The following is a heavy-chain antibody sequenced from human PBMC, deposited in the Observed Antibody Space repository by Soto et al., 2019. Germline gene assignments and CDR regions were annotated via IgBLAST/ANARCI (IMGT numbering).Heavy chain of an antibody. D-gene: IGHD1-1*01. CDR3: ARERGTTVTMGRCMDV. J-gene: IGHJ6*02. CDR1: GGTFNTYT. V-gene: IGHV1-69*08. CDR2: IIPILDIA. Sequence: QVQLVQSGAEVKKPGSSVKVSCKASGGTFNTYTISWVRQAPGQGLEWMGRIIPILDIANYAQKFQGRVTITADKSTSTAYMELSSLRSEDTAVYYCARERGTTVTMGRCMDVWGQGTTVTVSS.